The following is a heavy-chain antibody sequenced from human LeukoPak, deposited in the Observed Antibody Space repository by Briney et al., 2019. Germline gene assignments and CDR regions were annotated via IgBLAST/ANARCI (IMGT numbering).Heavy chain of an antibody. CDR2: INSDGSST. CDR1: GFTFSSYW. V-gene: IGHV3-74*01. J-gene: IGHJ4*02. D-gene: IGHD2-2*01. CDR3: VSSVLVVVPAATDY. Sequence: GGSLRLSCAASGFTFSSYWMHWVRQAPGKGLVWVSRINSDGSSTSYADSVKGRFTISRDNSKNTLYLQMNSLRAEDTAVYYCVSSVLVVVPAATDYWGQGTLVTVSS.